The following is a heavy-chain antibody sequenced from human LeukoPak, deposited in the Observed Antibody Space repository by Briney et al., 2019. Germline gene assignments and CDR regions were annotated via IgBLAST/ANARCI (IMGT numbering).Heavy chain of an antibody. Sequence: GGSLRLSCAASGFTFSSYWMHWVRQAPGKGLMWVSRINSDGSSTSYADSVKGRFTISRDNAKNTLYLQMNSLRAEDTAVYYCAKITFGGVIFDYWGQGTLVTVSA. D-gene: IGHD3-16*01. CDR2: INSDGSST. J-gene: IGHJ4*02. CDR3: AKITFGGVIFDY. CDR1: GFTFSSYW. V-gene: IGHV3-74*01.